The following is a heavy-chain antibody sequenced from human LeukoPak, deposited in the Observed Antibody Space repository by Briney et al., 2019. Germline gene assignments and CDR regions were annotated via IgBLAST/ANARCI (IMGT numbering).Heavy chain of an antibody. CDR1: GFTFSSYW. V-gene: IGHV3-74*01. CDR3: VNLKIATLGTNG. Sequence: GGSLRLSCAASGFTFSSYWMHWVRQAPGKGLVWVSNINSDGSNTNYAGSVKGRFTISRDNAKNTLYLQMNSLRAEDTAVYYCVNLKIATLGTNGWGQGTLVTVSS. D-gene: IGHD6-13*01. J-gene: IGHJ4*02. CDR2: INSDGSNT.